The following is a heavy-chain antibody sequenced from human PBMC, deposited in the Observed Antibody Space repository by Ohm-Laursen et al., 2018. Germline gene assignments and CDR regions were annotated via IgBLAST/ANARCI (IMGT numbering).Heavy chain of an antibody. CDR3: ARDRIAYCTSTSCDNFGLDV. CDR2: IYYSGST. D-gene: IGHD2-2*01. V-gene: IGHV4-59*01. J-gene: IGHJ6*01. Sequence: TLSLTCTVSGGSISSYYWSWIRQPPGKGLEWIGYIYYSGSTNYNPSLKSRVTISVDTSKNQFSLKLTSVTAADTAVYYCARDRIAYCTSTSCDNFGLDVWGQGTTVTVSS. CDR1: GGSISSYY.